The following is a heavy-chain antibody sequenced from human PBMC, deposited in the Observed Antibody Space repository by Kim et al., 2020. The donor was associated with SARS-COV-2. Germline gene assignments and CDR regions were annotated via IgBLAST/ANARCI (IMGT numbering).Heavy chain of an antibody. CDR3: AADPRPYDPDY. CDR2: T. D-gene: IGHD3-22*01. J-gene: IGHJ4*02. Sequence: TSYADSVKGRFTISRDNAKNTLYLQMDSLRAEDTAVYYCAADPRPYDPDYWGQGTLVTVSS. V-gene: IGHV3-74*01.